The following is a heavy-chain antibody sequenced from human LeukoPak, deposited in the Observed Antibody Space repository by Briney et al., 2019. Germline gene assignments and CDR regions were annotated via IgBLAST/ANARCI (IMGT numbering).Heavy chain of an antibody. CDR3: ARDNRGFVDY. Sequence: PGGSLRLSCAVSGITLSNYGMSWVRQAPGKGLEWVAGISDSGGTTNYADSVKGRFTISRDNPKNTLYLQMNSLRAEDTAVYYCARDNRGFVDYWGQGTLVTVSS. V-gene: IGHV3-23*01. J-gene: IGHJ4*02. D-gene: IGHD3-10*01. CDR1: GITLSNYG. CDR2: ISDSGGTT.